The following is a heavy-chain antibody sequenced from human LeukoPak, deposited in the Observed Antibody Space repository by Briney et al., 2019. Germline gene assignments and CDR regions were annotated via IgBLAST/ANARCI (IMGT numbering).Heavy chain of an antibody. V-gene: IGHV3-7*03. D-gene: IGHD4-17*01. CDR2: IKQDGSAK. CDR1: GFTFSSYW. CDR3: ARGNDYGDHIGIYFDY. J-gene: IGHJ4*02. Sequence: PGGSLRLSCAASGFTFSSYWMSWVRQAPGKGLEWVANIKQDGSAKYYVGSVKGRFTISRDNAKNSLYLQINSLRDVDTAVYYCARGNDYGDHIGIYFDYWGQGTLVTVSS.